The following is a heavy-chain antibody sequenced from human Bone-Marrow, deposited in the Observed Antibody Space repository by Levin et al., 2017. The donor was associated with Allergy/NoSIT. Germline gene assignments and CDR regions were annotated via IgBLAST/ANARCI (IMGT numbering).Heavy chain of an antibody. Sequence: PSETLSLTCTVSGGSISSFYWTWIRQPPGKGLEWLGYISDTGNTKYNPSVKSRVSISMDTSQNQFSLTLTSVTAADTAFYYCVRETRHWNLEAFDIWGQGTMVTVSS. J-gene: IGHJ3*02. CDR3: VRETRHWNLEAFDI. CDR1: GGSISSFY. D-gene: IGHD1-1*01. CDR2: ISDTGNT. V-gene: IGHV4-59*12.